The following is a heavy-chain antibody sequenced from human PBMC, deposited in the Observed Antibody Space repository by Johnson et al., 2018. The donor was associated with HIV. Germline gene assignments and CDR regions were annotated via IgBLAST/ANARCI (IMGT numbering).Heavy chain of an antibody. V-gene: IGHV3-13*01. J-gene: IGHJ3*02. CDR3: AREKIAAAGNDAFDI. D-gene: IGHD6-13*01. CDR1: GFTFSSYD. CDR2: IGTAGDT. Sequence: EVQLVESGGGLVQPGGSLRLSCAASGFTFSSYDMHWVRQATGKGLEWVSAIGTAGDTYYPGSVKGRFTISRENAKNSLYLQMNSLRAEDTAVYYCAREKIAAAGNDAFDIWGQGTMVTVSS.